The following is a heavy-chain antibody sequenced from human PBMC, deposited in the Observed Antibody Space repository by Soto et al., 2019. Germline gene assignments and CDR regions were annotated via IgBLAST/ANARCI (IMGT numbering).Heavy chain of an antibody. CDR3: AKGGAAGPDY. D-gene: IGHD6-13*01. J-gene: IGHJ4*02. V-gene: IGHV4-31*03. CDR2: IYYSGST. CDR1: GGSISSGGYY. Sequence: QVQLQESGPGLVKPSQTLPLTCTVSGGSISSGGYYWSWIRQHPGKGLEWIGYIYYSGSTYYNPSPKGRVSISADTSKNQFSLRLSSGTAADTAVYYCAKGGAAGPDYWGQGTLVTVSS.